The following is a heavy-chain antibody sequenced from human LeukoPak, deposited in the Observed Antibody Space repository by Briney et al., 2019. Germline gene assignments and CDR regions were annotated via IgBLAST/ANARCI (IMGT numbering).Heavy chain of an antibody. CDR3: ASGGLDYGDYGRY. Sequence: GSLRLSCTASGFTFGDYAMSWFRQAPGKGLEWVGFIRSKAYGGTTEYAASVKGRFTISRDNSKNTLYLQMNSLRAEDTAVYYCASGGLDYGDYGRYWGQGTLVTVSS. V-gene: IGHV3-49*03. CDR1: GFTFGDYA. CDR2: IRSKAYGGTT. J-gene: IGHJ4*02. D-gene: IGHD4-17*01.